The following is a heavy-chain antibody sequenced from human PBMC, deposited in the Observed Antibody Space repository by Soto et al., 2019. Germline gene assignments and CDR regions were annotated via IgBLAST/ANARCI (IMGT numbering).Heavy chain of an antibody. J-gene: IGHJ5*02. CDR3: AREAVYYDSSGYYLNWFDP. CDR2: IYYSGST. CDR1: GGSISRYY. Sequence: SETLSLTCTVSGGSISRYYWSWIRQPPGKGLEWIGYIYYSGSTNYNPSLKSRVTISVDTSKNQFSLKLSSVTAADTAVYYCAREAVYYDSSGYYLNWFDPWGQGTLVTVSS. V-gene: IGHV4-59*01. D-gene: IGHD3-22*01.